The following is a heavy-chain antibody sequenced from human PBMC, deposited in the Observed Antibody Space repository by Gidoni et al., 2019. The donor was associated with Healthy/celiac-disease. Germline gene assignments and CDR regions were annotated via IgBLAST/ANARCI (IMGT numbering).Heavy chain of an antibody. V-gene: IGHV1-69*01. CDR1: GGTFSSYA. CDR2: IIPIFGTA. D-gene: IGHD2-2*01. J-gene: IGHJ5*02. Sequence: VQLVQSGAEVKKPGSSVKVSCKASGGTFSSYAISWVRQAPGQGLEWMGGIIPIFGTANYAQKFQGRVTITADESTSTAYMELSSLRSEDTAVYYCARGGDIVVVPAAMPFPAWFDPWGQGTLVTVSS. CDR3: ARGGDIVVVPAAMPFPAWFDP.